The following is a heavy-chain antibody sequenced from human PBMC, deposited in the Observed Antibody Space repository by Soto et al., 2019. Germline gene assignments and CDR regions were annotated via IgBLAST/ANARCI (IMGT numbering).Heavy chain of an antibody. CDR2: IYSTGNT. V-gene: IGHV4-38-2*02. CDR1: GYSIRSSSY. J-gene: IGHJ6*02. D-gene: IGHD6-13*01. CDR3: RRSSRYSTDV. Sequence: PSETLSLTCTVSGYSIRSSSYWGWIRQPPGKGLEWIGSIYSTGNTYYNPSLNSQVTISVDTSKNQFSLNVISVTAADTAVYYCRRSSRYSTDVWGQGTTGTVSS.